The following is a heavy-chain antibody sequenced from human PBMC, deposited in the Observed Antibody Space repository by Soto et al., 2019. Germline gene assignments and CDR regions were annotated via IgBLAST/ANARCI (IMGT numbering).Heavy chain of an antibody. Sequence: GGSLRLSCAASGLTVSNNYMSWVRQAPGKGLEWVSVIYNDGKTYYADSVKGRFTISRDTSKNTLHLQMDSLRDEDTAVYYCVRPLPSGQNYGMDVWGQGTTVTVSS. CDR2: IYNDGKT. J-gene: IGHJ6*02. D-gene: IGHD3-10*01. CDR3: VRPLPSGQNYGMDV. V-gene: IGHV3-53*01. CDR1: GLTVSNNY.